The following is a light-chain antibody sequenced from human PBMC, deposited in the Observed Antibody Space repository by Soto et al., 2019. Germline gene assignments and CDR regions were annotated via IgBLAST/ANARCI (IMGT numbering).Light chain of an antibody. V-gene: IGKV2-28*01. CDR1: QSLLHSNGYNY. CDR3: MQALHTGVT. CDR2: LGS. Sequence: DIVMTQSPLSLPVTPGEPASISCRSSQSLLHSNGYNYLDWYLQKPGQSPQLLIYLGSNRASGVPDRCSGSGSGTDFTLKISRVEAEDVGVYYCMQALHTGVTVGPGTKVDIK. J-gene: IGKJ3*01.